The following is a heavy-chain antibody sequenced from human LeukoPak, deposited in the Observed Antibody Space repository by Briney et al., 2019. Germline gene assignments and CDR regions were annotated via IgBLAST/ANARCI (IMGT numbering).Heavy chain of an antibody. CDR3: ARDPYRFAFDI. CDR1: GFSFSTIY. V-gene: IGHV3-7*03. J-gene: IGHJ3*02. CDR2: INVDGTAE. Sequence: GGSLRLSCAASGFSFSTIYMSWVRQTPGQGLEWVANINVDGTAEYYVDSVKGRFTISRDNAKNSLYLQMNSLRAEDTAVYYCARDPYRFAFDIWGQGTVVLVSS. D-gene: IGHD1-26*01.